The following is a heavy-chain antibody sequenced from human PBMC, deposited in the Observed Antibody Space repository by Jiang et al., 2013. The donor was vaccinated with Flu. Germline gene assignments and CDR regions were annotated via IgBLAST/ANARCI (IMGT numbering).Heavy chain of an antibody. D-gene: IGHD6-19*01. Sequence: LLKPSETLSLTCAVYGGSFSGYYWSWIRQPPGKGLEWIGEINHSGSTNYSPSLKSRVTISVDTSKNQFSLRLSSVTAADTAVYYCARGLLEAVAGNWNYWGQGTLVTVSS. J-gene: IGHJ4*02. V-gene: IGHV4-34*01. CDR2: INHSGST. CDR1: GGSFSGYY. CDR3: ARGLLEAVAGNWNY.